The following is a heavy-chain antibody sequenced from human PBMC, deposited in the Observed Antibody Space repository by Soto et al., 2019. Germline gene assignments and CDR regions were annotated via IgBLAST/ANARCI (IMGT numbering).Heavy chain of an antibody. D-gene: IGHD5-18*01. CDR2: IWYDGSNK. Sequence: GGSLRLSCAASGFTFSSYGMHWVRQAPGKGLEWVAVIWYDGSNKYYADSVKGRFTISRDNSKNTLYLQMNSLRAEDTAVYYCARDRGYSYGTPGDYWGQGTLVTVSS. J-gene: IGHJ4*02. V-gene: IGHV3-33*01. CDR3: ARDRGYSYGTPGDY. CDR1: GFTFSSYG.